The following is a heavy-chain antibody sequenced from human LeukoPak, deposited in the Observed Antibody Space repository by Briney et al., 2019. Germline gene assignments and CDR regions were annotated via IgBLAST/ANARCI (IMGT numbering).Heavy chain of an antibody. J-gene: IGHJ6*03. CDR3: ARVYSSGWYYHYYYYMDV. D-gene: IGHD6-19*01. CDR1: GYTFTIYD. CDR2: INPNSGNT. Sequence: ASVKVSCKASGYTFTIYDINWVRHATGQGLEWVGWINPNSGNTGYAQNLQGRDTMARNTSISTAYMELSSLRSEDTAVYYCARVYSSGWYYHYYYYMDVWGKGTTVTVSS. V-gene: IGHV1-8*01.